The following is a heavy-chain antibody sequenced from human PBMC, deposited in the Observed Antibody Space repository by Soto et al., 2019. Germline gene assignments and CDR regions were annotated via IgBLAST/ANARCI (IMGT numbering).Heavy chain of an antibody. CDR1: GGSISSGGYY. Sequence: PSETLSLTCTVSGGSISSGGYYWSWIRQHPGKGLEWIGYIYYSGSTYYNPSLKSRVTISVDTSKNQFSLKLSSVTAADTAVYYCARSFGLAAAGPFDYGGQETLVTVSS. V-gene: IGHV4-31*03. D-gene: IGHD6-13*01. CDR3: ARSFGLAAAGPFDY. CDR2: IYYSGST. J-gene: IGHJ4*02.